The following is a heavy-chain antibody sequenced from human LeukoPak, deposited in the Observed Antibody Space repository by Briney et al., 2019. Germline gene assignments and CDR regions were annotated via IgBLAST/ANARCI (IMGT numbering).Heavy chain of an antibody. D-gene: IGHD3-9*01. V-gene: IGHV1-18*01. CDR1: GYTFTSYG. Sequence: ASVKVSCKASGYTFTSYGISWVRQAPGQGLEWMGWISAYNGNTNYAQKLQGRVTMTTDTSTRTAYMELRSLRSDDTAVYYCARTVPYYDILTGYQNYYYYGMDVWGQGTTVTVSS. J-gene: IGHJ6*02. CDR2: ISAYNGNT. CDR3: ARTVPYYDILTGYQNYYYYGMDV.